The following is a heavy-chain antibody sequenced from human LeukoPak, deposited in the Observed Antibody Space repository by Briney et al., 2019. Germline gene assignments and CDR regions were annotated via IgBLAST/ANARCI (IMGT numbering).Heavy chain of an antibody. CDR3: ASYAYYYDSSGYRDAFDI. D-gene: IGHD3-22*01. J-gene: IGHJ3*02. V-gene: IGHV4-61*08. CDR1: GGSISRGGYS. CDR2: IYYSGST. Sequence: PSETLSLTCAVSGGSISRGGYSWSWIRQPPGKGLEWIGYIYYSGSTNYNPSLKSRVTISVDTSKNQFSLKLSSVTAADTAVYYCASYAYYYDSSGYRDAFDIWGQGTMVTVSS.